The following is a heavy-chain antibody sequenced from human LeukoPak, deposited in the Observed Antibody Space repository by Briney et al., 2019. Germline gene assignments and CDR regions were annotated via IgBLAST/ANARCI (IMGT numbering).Heavy chain of an antibody. V-gene: IGHV4-59*01. CDR1: GVSISSYY. D-gene: IGHD3-22*01. CDR2: IYYSGST. CDR3: ARVTGYMIEDYFDY. J-gene: IGHJ4*02. Sequence: SETLSLTCTASGVSISSYYWSWIRQPPGKGLEWIGYIYYSGSTNYNPSLKSRVTISVDTSKNQFSLRLSSVTAADTAVYYCARVTGYMIEDYFDYWGRGTLVTVSS.